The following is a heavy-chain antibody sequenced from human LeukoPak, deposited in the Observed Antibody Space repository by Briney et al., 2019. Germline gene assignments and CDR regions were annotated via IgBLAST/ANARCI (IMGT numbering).Heavy chain of an antibody. CDR2: IASNSEYK. D-gene: IGHD4-17*01. CDR3: ARPNSLSDYLDYGMDV. V-gene: IGHV3-21*01. Sequence: PGGSLRLSCAASGFAFSSYSLNWVRQVPGKGLEGVSCIASNSEYKYYADSVKGRFTISRDSAKNTLYLQMNSLRAEDTAVYYCARPNSLSDYLDYGMDVWGQGTTVTVSS. J-gene: IGHJ6*02. CDR1: GFAFSSYS.